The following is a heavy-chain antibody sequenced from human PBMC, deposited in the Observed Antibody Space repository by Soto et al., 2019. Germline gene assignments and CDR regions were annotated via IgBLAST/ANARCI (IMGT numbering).Heavy chain of an antibody. Sequence: QVQLQESGPGLVKPSATLSLTCTVSGGSVNSDSYYWNWSRQPPGKGLEWFGYIYYSGSTNYHPALQSRVPISVDTSKNQFSLRLSSVTAADTAGYYCARETFYYDSSGPFPLDYWGQGTLVTVSS. D-gene: IGHD3-22*01. CDR1: GGSVNSDSYY. J-gene: IGHJ4*02. CDR2: IYYSGST. V-gene: IGHV4-61*01. CDR3: ARETFYYDSSGPFPLDY.